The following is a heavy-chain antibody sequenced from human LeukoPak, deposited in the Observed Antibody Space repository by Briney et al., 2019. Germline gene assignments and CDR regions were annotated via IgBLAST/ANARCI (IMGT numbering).Heavy chain of an antibody. Sequence: GGSLRLSCAASGFTLSSYEMNWVRQAPGKGLEWISHISSSGGTIYYADSVNGRFIISRDNARNSLYLQMNSLRAEDTAVYFCARDSLFCTGGSCYSNYFDYWGQGTLVTVSS. V-gene: IGHV3-48*03. D-gene: IGHD2-15*01. CDR1: GFTLSSYE. J-gene: IGHJ4*02. CDR3: ARDSLFCTGGSCYSNYFDY. CDR2: ISSSGGTI.